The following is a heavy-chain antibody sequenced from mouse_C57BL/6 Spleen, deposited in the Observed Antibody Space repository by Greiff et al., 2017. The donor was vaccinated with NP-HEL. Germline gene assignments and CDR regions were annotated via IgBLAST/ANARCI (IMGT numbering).Heavy chain of an antibody. Sequence: EVQLVESGGGLVKPGGSLKLSCAASGFTFSSYAMSWVRQTPEKRLEWVATISDGGSYTYYPDNVKGRFTISRDNAKNNLYLQMSHLKSEDTAMYYCARDNVLGRNYFDYWGQGTTLTVSS. V-gene: IGHV5-4*01. J-gene: IGHJ2*01. D-gene: IGHD4-1*01. CDR1: GFTFSSYA. CDR3: ARDNVLGRNYFDY. CDR2: ISDGGSYT.